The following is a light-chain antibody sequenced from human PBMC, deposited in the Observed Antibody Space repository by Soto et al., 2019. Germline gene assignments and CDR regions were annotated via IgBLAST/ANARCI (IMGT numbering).Light chain of an antibody. CDR2: ATS. J-gene: IGKJ5*01. CDR1: QSVSTN. Sequence: EIVMTQSPATLSVSPGERATLSCRASQSVSTNLAWYQQKPGQAPRLLIYATSTRATGIPDRFTGSGSGTAFTLTISSLQSEDFAVYHCQQYDNKPPITFGQGTRLEIK. CDR3: QQYDNKPPIT. V-gene: IGKV3-15*01.